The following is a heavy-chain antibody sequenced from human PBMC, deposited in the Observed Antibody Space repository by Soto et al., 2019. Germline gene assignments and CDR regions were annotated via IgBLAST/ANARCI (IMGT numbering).Heavy chain of an antibody. CDR3: SRLPNKSPQN. J-gene: IGHJ1*01. CDR2: ISNDGSS. V-gene: IGHV3-74*01. Sequence: EVQLVESGGGLVQPGGSLRLSCVASGFTFSSYWMHWVRQAPGKGLVWVSSISNDGSSIYADPVKGRFTISRDNAKNTLYLRMNSLRAEDTAVYYCSRLPNKSPQNWGQGTLGIVSP. CDR1: GFTFSSYW.